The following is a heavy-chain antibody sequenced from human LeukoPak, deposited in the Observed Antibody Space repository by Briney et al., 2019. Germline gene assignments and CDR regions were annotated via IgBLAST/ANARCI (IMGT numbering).Heavy chain of an antibody. Sequence: PSETLSLTCTVSGYSISSGYYWGWIRQPPGKGLEWIGSIYHSGSTYYNPSLKSRVTISVDTSKNQFSLKLSSVTAADTAVYYCARALYYYGSGSYPYYYYYMDVWGKGTTVTVSS. V-gene: IGHV4-38-2*02. J-gene: IGHJ6*03. CDR1: GYSISSGYY. D-gene: IGHD3-10*01. CDR2: IYHSGST. CDR3: ARALYYYGSGSYPYYYYYMDV.